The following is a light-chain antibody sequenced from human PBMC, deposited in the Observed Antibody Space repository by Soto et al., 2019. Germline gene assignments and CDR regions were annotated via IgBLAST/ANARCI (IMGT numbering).Light chain of an antibody. V-gene: IGLV2-14*01. J-gene: IGLJ1*01. Sequence: QSVLTQPPSASGTPGQRVTISCSGSSSNIGSNYVYWYQQYPGTAPKVMIYEVSSRPSGVSHRFSGSKSGNTASLTISGLQAEDEADYYCSSFTSRSTFNYVFGTGTKLTVL. CDR1: SSNIGSNY. CDR3: SSFTSRSTFNYV. CDR2: EVS.